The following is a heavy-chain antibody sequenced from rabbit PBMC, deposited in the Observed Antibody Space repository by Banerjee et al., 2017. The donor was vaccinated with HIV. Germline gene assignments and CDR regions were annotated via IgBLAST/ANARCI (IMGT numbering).Heavy chain of an antibody. CDR1: GLDFSGYYY. CDR2: IYTGSSGST. J-gene: IGHJ4*01. CDR3: AKAYVGYVGADYYSL. Sequence: QSLEESGGDLVQPEGSLTLTCTASGLDFSGYYYMCWVRQAPGKGLEWIACIYTGSSGSTYYASWAKGRFTISKTSSTTVTLQMTSLTTADTATYFCAKAYVGYVGADYYSLWGPGTLVTVS. V-gene: IGHV1S40*01. D-gene: IGHD8-1*01.